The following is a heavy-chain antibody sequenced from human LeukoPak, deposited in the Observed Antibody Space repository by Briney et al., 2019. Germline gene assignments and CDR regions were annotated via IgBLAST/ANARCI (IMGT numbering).Heavy chain of an antibody. V-gene: IGHV5-51*01. Sequence: GESLKISCKGSGYSFTSYWIGWVRQMPGKGLEWMAIIYPGDSHTRYCPSFQGQVTISADKSISTAYLQWSSLKASDTAMYYCARQDCGGGTCYDPWYFDLWGRGTLVTVSS. J-gene: IGHJ2*01. CDR2: IYPGDSHT. CDR1: GYSFTSYW. D-gene: IGHD2-15*01. CDR3: ARQDCGGGTCYDPWYFDL.